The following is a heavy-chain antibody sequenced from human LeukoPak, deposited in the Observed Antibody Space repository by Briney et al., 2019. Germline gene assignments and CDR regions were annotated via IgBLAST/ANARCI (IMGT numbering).Heavy chain of an antibody. D-gene: IGHD2-2*01. Sequence: SDTLSLTCTVSGGSVSSGSYYWSWIRQPPGKGLEWIGYIYYSGSTNYNPSLKSRVTISVDTSKNQFSLKLSSVTAADTAVYYCASGGGVVVPAAFYYYGMDVWGKGTTVTVSS. V-gene: IGHV4-61*01. J-gene: IGHJ6*04. CDR2: IYYSGST. CDR3: ASGGGVVVPAAFYYYGMDV. CDR1: GGSVSSGSYY.